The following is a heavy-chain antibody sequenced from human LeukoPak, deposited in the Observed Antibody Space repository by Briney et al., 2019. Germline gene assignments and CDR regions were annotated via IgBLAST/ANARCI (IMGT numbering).Heavy chain of an antibody. CDR2: ISSSGSTI. J-gene: IGHJ1*01. CDR1: GFTFSSYE. CDR3: AREGYSSGLGFQH. D-gene: IGHD6-19*01. Sequence: GGSLRLSCAASGFTFSSYEMNWVRQAPGKGLEWVSYISSSGSTIYYADSVKGRFTISRDNAKNSLYLQMNSLRAEDTAVYYCAREGYSSGLGFQHWGQGTLVTVSS. V-gene: IGHV3-48*03.